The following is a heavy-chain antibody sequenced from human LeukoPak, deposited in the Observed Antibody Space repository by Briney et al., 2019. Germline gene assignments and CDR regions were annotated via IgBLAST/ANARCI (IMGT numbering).Heavy chain of an antibody. CDR2: ISGSGGST. CDR1: GFTFSSYA. Sequence: GGSLRLSCAASGFTFSSYAMSWVRQAPGKGLEWVSAISGSGGSTYYADSVKGRFTISRDNSKNTLYLQMNSLRTEDTAVYYCAKDILVSYYFDYWGQGTLVTVSS. V-gene: IGHV3-23*01. D-gene: IGHD2-15*01. J-gene: IGHJ4*02. CDR3: AKDILVSYYFDY.